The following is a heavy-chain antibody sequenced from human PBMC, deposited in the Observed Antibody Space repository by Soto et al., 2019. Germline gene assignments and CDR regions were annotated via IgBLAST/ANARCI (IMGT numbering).Heavy chain of an antibody. J-gene: IGHJ4*02. CDR3: ARDRGCSGGICYRDLDY. D-gene: IGHD2-15*01. V-gene: IGHV3-48*01. CDR1: GFTFSTYS. CDR2: ISSTSTTI. Sequence: EVQLVESGGGLVQPGGSLRLSCAASGFTFSTYSMSWVRQAPGKGLEWVSYISSTSTTIYYADSVKGRFTISRDNVKNPLYLHMNGLSAEDTAVYYCARDRGCSGGICYRDLDYWGQGTLVTVSS.